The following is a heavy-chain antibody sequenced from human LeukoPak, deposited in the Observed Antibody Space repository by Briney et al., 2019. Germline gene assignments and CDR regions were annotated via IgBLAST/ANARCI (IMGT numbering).Heavy chain of an antibody. CDR2: IIWDGGTT. CDR1: GFTFDDYT. D-gene: IGHD6-13*01. J-gene: IGHJ6*03. V-gene: IGHV3-43*01. CDR3: ARDRTAEAGNDYYMGV. Sequence: GGSLRLSCAASGFTFDDYTMHWVRQPPGKGLEWISLIIWDGGTTYYADSVRGRFTISRDNSKNSLFLRMNSLRPEDTALYYCARDRTAEAGNDYYMGVWGNGTTVIVSS.